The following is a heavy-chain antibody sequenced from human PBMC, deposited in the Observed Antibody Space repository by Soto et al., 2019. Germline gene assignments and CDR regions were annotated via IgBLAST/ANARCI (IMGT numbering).Heavy chain of an antibody. V-gene: IGHV3-23*01. CDR3: ARDFHAMDV. CDR1: EFTFSNYA. CDR2: ISYGGGTT. Sequence: GGSLRLSCAASEFTFSNYAMSWVRQAPGKGLEWVSAISYGGGTTYYADSVRGRFTISRDNAKNTLYLQMNSLRAEDTAVYYCARDFHAMDVWGQGTTVTVSS. J-gene: IGHJ6*02.